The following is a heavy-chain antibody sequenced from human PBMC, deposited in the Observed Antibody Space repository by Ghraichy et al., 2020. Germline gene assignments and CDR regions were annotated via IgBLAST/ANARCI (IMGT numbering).Heavy chain of an antibody. Sequence: GGSLRLSCTAASEFSLSSYVLSWVRQAPGKGLEWVSAISGSGGDTYYPYSVKGRFTISRDNCKNTLYLQMNNLRVEDTAVYYCGKGISAGTCTISYDYNGMSVGGQGSSVTV. D-gene: IGHD5-12*01. CDR1: EFSLSSYV. CDR3: GKGISAGTCTISYDYNGMSV. V-gene: IGHV3-23*01. CDR2: ISGSGGDT. J-gene: IGHJ6*02.